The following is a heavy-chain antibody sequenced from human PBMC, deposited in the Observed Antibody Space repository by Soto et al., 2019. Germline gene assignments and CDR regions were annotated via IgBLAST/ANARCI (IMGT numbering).Heavy chain of an antibody. CDR3: AREWGGYSSSWYQYNWFDP. D-gene: IGHD6-13*01. J-gene: IGHJ5*02. CDR2: IYYSGST. CDR1: GGSISSYY. Sequence: PSETLSLTCTVSGGSISSYYWSWIRQPPGKGLEWIGYIYYSGSTNHNPSLKSRVTISVDTSKNQFSLKLSSVTAADTAVYYCAREWGGYSSSWYQYNWFDPWGQGTLVTVSS. V-gene: IGHV4-59*01.